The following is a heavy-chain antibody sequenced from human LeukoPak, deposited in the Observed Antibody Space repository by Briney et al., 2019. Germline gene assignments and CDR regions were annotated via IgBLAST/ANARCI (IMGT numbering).Heavy chain of an antibody. CDR3: ARSTKVYSSTRYAERYNYYYYMDV. CDR1: GFTFSSYW. CDR2: IKQDGSEK. J-gene: IGHJ6*03. V-gene: IGHV3-7*01. D-gene: IGHD6-13*01. Sequence: GGSLRLSCAASGFTFSSYWMSWVRQAPGKGLEWVANIKQDGSEKYYVDSVKGRFTISRDNAKNTLYLQMNSLRAEDTAVYYCARSTKVYSSTRYAERYNYYYYMDVWGKGTTVTISS.